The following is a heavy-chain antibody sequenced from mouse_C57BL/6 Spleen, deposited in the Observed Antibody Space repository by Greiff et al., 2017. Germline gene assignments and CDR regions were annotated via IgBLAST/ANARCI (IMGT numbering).Heavy chain of an antibody. CDR1: GYTFTSYW. J-gene: IGHJ2*01. V-gene: IGHV1-64*01. Sequence: QVQLQQTGAELVKPGASVKLSCKASGYTFTSYWMHWVKQRPGQGLEWIGMIHPNSGSTNYNEKFKSKATLTVDKSSSTAYMQLSSLTSEDSAVYYCARLVYDYDGDYWGQGTTLTVSS. CDR3: ARLVYDYDGDY. CDR2: IHPNSGST. D-gene: IGHD2-4*01.